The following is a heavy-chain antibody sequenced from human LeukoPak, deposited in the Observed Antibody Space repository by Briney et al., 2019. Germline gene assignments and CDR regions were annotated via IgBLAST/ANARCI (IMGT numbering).Heavy chain of an antibody. D-gene: IGHD6-13*01. CDR2: ISGSGGST. J-gene: IGHJ4*02. CDR3: AKTALPRSSFSPIDY. CDR1: GFTFSSYA. V-gene: IGHV3-23*01. Sequence: PGGSLRLSCAASGFTFSSYAMSWVRQAPGEGLEWVSAISGSGGSTYYADSVKGRFTISRDNSKNTLYLQMNSLRAEDTAVYYCAKTALPRSSFSPIDYWGQGTLVTVSS.